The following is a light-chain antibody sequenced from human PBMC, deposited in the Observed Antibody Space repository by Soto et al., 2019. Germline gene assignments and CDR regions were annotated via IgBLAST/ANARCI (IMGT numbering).Light chain of an antibody. V-gene: IGKV3-15*01. CDR1: QSISSN. J-gene: IGKJ1*01. CDR3: HQYNNWLRWT. CDR2: GAS. Sequence: EIVMTQSPATLSVSPGERATISCRASQSISSNLAWYQQKPGQSPRLLIYGASTRATGIPARLSGSGSGTEFTLTISSLQSEDFAVYYCHQYNNWLRWTFGQGTKVDIK.